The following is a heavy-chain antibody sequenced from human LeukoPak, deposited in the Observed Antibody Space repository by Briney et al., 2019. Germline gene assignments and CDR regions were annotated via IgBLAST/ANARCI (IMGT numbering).Heavy chain of an antibody. Sequence: GGSLRLSCAASGFTFSSYAMSWVRQAPGKGLEWVSAISGSGGSTYYADSVKGRFTISRDNSKNTLYLQMNSLRAEDTAVYYCANSLAGDYYGSGSYYKDYWGQGTLVTVSS. CDR2: ISGSGGST. J-gene: IGHJ4*02. CDR3: ANSLAGDYYGSGSYYKDY. D-gene: IGHD3-10*01. V-gene: IGHV3-23*01. CDR1: GFTFSSYA.